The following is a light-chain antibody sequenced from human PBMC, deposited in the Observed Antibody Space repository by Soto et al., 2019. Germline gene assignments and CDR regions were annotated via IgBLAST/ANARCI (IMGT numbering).Light chain of an antibody. V-gene: IGLV2-8*01. CDR1: KNDIGVYDF. CDR3: KSYAGSNTYV. J-gene: IGLJ1*01. CDR2: EVV. Sequence: QSALTQPPSASGSPGQSVTISCTGTKNDIGVYDFVSWYQHHPGKAPRLIIYEVVQRPSGVPDRFSGSKSGNTASLTVSGLQAADEADSFCKSYAGSNTYVFGSGTKGTVL.